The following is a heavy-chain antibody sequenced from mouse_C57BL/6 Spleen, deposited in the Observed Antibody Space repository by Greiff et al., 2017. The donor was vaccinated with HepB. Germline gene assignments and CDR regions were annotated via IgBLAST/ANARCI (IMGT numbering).Heavy chain of an antibody. Sequence: VQLQQSGAELVRPGASVTLSCKASGYTFTDYEMHWVKQTPVHGLEWIGAIDPETGGTAYNQKFKGKAILTADKSSSTAYMELRSLTSEDSAVYYCTRLDYYGRSLAYWGQGTLVTVSA. V-gene: IGHV1-15*01. J-gene: IGHJ3*01. CDR3: TRLDYYGRSLAY. CDR1: GYTFTDYE. CDR2: IDPETGGT. D-gene: IGHD1-1*01.